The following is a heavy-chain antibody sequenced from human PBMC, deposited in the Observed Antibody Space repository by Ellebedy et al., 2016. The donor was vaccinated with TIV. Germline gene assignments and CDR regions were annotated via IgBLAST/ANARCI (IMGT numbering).Heavy chain of an antibody. CDR1: GFTFSDYS. CDR2: INTGSYYA. D-gene: IGHD3-10*01. J-gene: IGHJ6*02. Sequence: GESLKISCTVSGFTFSDYSINWVRQAPGKGLEWISSINTGSYYAYYADSVKGRFTISRDNAKDSLYLQMNSLRAEDTAVYYCARDGPVLLWFGEDYQYYHAMDVWGRGTTVTVSS. V-gene: IGHV3-21*01. CDR3: ARDGPVLLWFGEDYQYYHAMDV.